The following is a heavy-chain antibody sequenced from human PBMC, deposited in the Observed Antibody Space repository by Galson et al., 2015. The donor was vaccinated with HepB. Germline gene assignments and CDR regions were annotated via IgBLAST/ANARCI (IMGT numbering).Heavy chain of an antibody. D-gene: IGHD3-3*01. V-gene: IGHV3-21*06. CDR2: IGRRPGYI. CDR1: GFTFSPFG. J-gene: IGHJ4*02. CDR3: ARDASEWSRDY. Sequence: SLRLSCAASGFTFSPFGMTWVRQAPGKGLEWVAVIGRRPGYIHYADSVKGRFTISRDNARSMVFLQMDSLRVEDTGTYYCARDASEWSRDYWGQGTLVAVSS.